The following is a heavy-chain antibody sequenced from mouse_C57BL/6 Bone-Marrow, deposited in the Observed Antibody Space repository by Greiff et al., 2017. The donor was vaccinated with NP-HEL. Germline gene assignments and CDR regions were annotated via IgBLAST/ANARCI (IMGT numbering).Heavy chain of an antibody. CDR2: IYPGSGNT. CDR3: AREGGYYSNQRGYFDV. Sequence: QVQLQQSGPELVKPGASVKISCKASGYSFTSYYIHWVKQRPGQGLEWIGWIYPGSGNTKYNEKFKGKATLTADTSSSTAYMQLSSLTSEDSAVYYCAREGGYYSNQRGYFDVWGTGTTVTVSS. D-gene: IGHD2-5*01. J-gene: IGHJ1*03. CDR1: GYSFTSYY. V-gene: IGHV1-66*01.